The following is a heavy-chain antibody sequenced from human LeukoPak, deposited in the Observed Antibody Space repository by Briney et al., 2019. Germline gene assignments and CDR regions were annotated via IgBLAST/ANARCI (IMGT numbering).Heavy chain of an antibody. D-gene: IGHD1-26*01. CDR2: ISGSGGST. J-gene: IGHJ4*02. Sequence: GGSLRLSCGVSGLTFSSYAMSWVRQAPGKGLEWVSAISGSGGSTYYADSVKGRFTISRDNSKNTLYLQMNSLRAEDTAVYYCASGANHGYYFDYWGQGTLVTVSS. CDR3: ASGANHGYYFDY. CDR1: GLTFSSYA. V-gene: IGHV3-23*01.